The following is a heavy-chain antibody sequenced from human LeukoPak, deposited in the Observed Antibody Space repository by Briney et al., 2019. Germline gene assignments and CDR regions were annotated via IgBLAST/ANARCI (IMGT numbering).Heavy chain of an antibody. J-gene: IGHJ4*02. CDR2: MNPNSGNT. V-gene: IGHV1-8*01. Sequence: ASVKVSCKASGYTFTSYDINWVRQAPGQGLEWMGWMNPNSGNTGYAQKFQGRVTMTRNTSISTAYMELSSLISEDTAMYYCARRIAAGDTAIGYWGQGTLVTVSS. CDR1: GYTFTSYD. CDR3: ARRIAAGDTAIGY. D-gene: IGHD6-13*01.